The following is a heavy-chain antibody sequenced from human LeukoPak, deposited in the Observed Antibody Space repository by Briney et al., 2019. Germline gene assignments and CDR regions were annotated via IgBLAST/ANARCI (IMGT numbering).Heavy chain of an antibody. V-gene: IGHV3-33*01. CDR2: IWYDGSNK. D-gene: IGHD2-8*02. CDR1: GFTFSSYG. Sequence: PGGSLRLSCAASGFTFSSYGMHWVRQAPGKGLEWVAVIWYDGSNKYYADSVKGRFTISRDNSKNTLYLQINSLRAEDTAVYYCARDRRGYCTGGYDYWGQGTLVTVSS. CDR3: ARDRRGYCTGGYDY. J-gene: IGHJ4*02.